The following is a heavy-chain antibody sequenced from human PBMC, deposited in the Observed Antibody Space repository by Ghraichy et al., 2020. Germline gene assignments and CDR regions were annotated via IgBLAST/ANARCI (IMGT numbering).Heavy chain of an antibody. CDR3: AKDPDQYYDFWSGYYLAY. CDR2: IRYDGSNK. CDR1: GFTFSSYG. Sequence: GSLRLSCAASGFTFSSYGMHWVRQAPGKGLEWVAFIRYDGSNKYYADSVKGRFTISRDNSKNTLYLQMNSLRAEDTAVYYCAKDPDQYYDFWSGYYLAYWGQGTLVTVSS. D-gene: IGHD3-3*01. V-gene: IGHV3-30*02. J-gene: IGHJ4*02.